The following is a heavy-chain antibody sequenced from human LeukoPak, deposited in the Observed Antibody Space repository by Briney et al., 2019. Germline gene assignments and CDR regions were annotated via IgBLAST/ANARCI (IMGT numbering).Heavy chain of an antibody. V-gene: IGHV4-39*01. CDR1: GGSISSARYF. CDR2: IYYSGST. D-gene: IGHD3-22*01. Sequence: SEPLSLTCTVSGGSISSARYFWGWIRQPPGKGLEWIWNIYYSGSTYYNASLRSRVTMSGDTSRNQFSLRLRSVNAADTAVYYCAKAGVAYSNSRGLYAFDFWGPGTMVTVSS. CDR3: AKAGVAYSNSRGLYAFDF. J-gene: IGHJ3*01.